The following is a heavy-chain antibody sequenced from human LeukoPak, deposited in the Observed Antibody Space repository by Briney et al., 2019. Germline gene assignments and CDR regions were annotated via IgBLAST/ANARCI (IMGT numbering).Heavy chain of an antibody. Sequence: ASVKVSRKASGYTFTDYYIHWVRQAPAQGLEWMGWINPNSGGTYYAQKFQGRVTLTRDTSISTAYMDLSRLRSDDTAVYYCAVGRDTYGFWDYWGQGTLVTVSS. CDR2: INPNSGGT. CDR1: GYTFTDYY. V-gene: IGHV1-2*02. J-gene: IGHJ4*02. D-gene: IGHD3/OR15-3a*01. CDR3: AVGRDTYGFWDY.